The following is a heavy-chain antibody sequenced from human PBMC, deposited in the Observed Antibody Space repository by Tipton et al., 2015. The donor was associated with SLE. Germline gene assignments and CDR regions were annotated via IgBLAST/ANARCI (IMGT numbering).Heavy chain of an antibody. J-gene: IGHJ4*02. CDR3: ARVRFLEWSYYFDY. CDR1: GFTFSSYG. CDR2: IWYDGSNK. V-gene: IGHV3-33*01. Sequence: SGFTFSSYGMHWVRQAPGKGLEWVAVIWYDGSNKYYADSVKGRFTISRDNSKNTLYLQMNSLRAEDTAVYYCARVRFLEWSYYFDYWGQGTLVTVSS. D-gene: IGHD3-3*01.